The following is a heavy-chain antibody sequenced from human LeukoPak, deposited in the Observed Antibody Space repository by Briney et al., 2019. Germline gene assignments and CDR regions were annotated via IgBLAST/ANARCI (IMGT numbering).Heavy chain of an antibody. CDR2: IQQHGSET. Sequence: PGGSLRLSCAASGFTFSSYWMSWIRQAPGKGLEWVASIQQHGSETYYGDSVKGRFTISRDNAKNSLYLQMNSLRAEDTAVYYCATYSSSNGREFQYWGQGTLVTVSS. V-gene: IGHV3-7*01. CDR1: GFTFSSYW. J-gene: IGHJ1*01. CDR3: ATYSSSNGREFQY. D-gene: IGHD2-2*01.